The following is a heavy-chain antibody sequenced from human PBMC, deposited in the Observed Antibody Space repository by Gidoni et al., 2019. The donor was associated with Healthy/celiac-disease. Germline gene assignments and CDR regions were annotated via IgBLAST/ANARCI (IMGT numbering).Heavy chain of an antibody. CDR3: TTDYYDYGDYYVWYFDL. CDR2: IKSKTDGGTT. D-gene: IGHD4-17*01. CDR1: GFTFSNAW. J-gene: IGHJ2*01. Sequence: EVQLVESGGGLVKPGGSLRLSCAASGFTFSNAWMSWVRQAPGKGLEWVGRIKSKTDGGTTDYAAPVKGRFTISRDDSKNTLYLQMNSLKTEDTAVYYCTTDYYDYGDYYVWYFDLWGRGTLVTVSS. V-gene: IGHV3-15*01.